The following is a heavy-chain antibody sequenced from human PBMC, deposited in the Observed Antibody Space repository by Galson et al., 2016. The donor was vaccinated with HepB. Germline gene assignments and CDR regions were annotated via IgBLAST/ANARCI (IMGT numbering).Heavy chain of an antibody. V-gene: IGHV5-10-1*01. J-gene: IGHJ1*01. CDR2: IDPSDSST. CDR3: ARGGIRYSSGPAEYCHH. Sequence: QSGAEVKKPGESLRISCKGSGYNFPSFWISWVRQIPGKGLEWMGRIDPSDSSTKYNPSFEGHVTMSADRSISTAYLHWSSLQASDTAMYYCARGGIRYSSGPAEYCHHWGQGTLVTVSS. D-gene: IGHD6-19*01. CDR1: GYNFPSFW.